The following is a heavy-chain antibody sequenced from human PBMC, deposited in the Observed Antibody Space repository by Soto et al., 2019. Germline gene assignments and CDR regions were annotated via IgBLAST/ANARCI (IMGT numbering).Heavy chain of an antibody. CDR1: GGTFSSYT. J-gene: IGHJ4*02. Sequence: ASVKVSCKASGGTFSSYTISWVRQAPGQGLEWMGRIIPILGIANYAQKFQGRVTITADKSTSTAYMELSSLRSEDTAVYYCARTHPPRVYGDDFDYWGQGTLVTVSS. D-gene: IGHD4-17*01. CDR3: ARTHPPRVYGDDFDY. CDR2: IIPILGIA. V-gene: IGHV1-69*02.